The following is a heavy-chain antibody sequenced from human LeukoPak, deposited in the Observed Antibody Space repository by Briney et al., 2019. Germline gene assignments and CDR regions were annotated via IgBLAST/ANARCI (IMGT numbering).Heavy chain of an antibody. CDR1: GGSFSGYY. CDR3: ARDVAGNTFDY. CDR2: ISHSGST. D-gene: IGHD5-12*01. Sequence: SETLSLTCAVYGGSFSGYYWSWIRQPPGKGLEWIGEISHSGSTNYNPSLKSRVTISVDTAKSQFSLRLTSMTAADTAVYYCARDVAGNTFDYWGQGTLVTVSS. J-gene: IGHJ4*02. V-gene: IGHV4-34*01.